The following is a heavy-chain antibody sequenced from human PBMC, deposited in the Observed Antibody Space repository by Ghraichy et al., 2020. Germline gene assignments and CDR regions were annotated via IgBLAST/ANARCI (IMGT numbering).Heavy chain of an antibody. CDR1: GFTFSSYW. D-gene: IGHD3-3*01. CDR2: IKQDGSEK. CDR3: ARETYDFWSGYGGMDV. V-gene: IGHV3-7*01. J-gene: IGHJ6*02. Sequence: GGSLRLSCAASGFTFSSYWMSWVRQAPGKGLEWVANIKQDGSEKYYVDSVKGRFTISRDNAKNSLYLQMNSLRAEDTAVYYCARETYDFWSGYGGMDVWGQGTTVTVSS.